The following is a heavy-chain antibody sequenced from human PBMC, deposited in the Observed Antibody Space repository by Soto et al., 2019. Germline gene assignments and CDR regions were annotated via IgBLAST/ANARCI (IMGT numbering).Heavy chain of an antibody. V-gene: IGHV4-59*01. CDR1: GGSIRTYY. J-gene: IGHJ4*02. CDR3: ARRYGGNFDF. Sequence: PSETLSLTCTVSGGSIRTYYWSWVRQPPGKGPEWIGYIYYSGCTNYNPSLKSRVTMSVDTSKNQFSLKLSSVTAADTAVYYCARRYGGNFDFWGQGTLVTVSS. D-gene: IGHD1-26*01. CDR2: IYYSGCT.